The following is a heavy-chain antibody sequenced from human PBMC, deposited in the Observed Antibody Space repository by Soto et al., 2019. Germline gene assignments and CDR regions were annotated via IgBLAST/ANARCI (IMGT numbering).Heavy chain of an antibody. D-gene: IGHD3-22*01. CDR2: ISYDGSNK. Sequence: GGSLRRSCAASWFTFSSYAMHWVRQAPGKGLEWLAVISYDGSNKYYADSVKGRFTISRDNSKNTLYLQMNSLRAEDTAVYYCARDNDSSRYYFEYFHHWGQGTLVTLSS. CDR3: ARDNDSSRYYFEYFHH. V-gene: IGHV3-30-3*01. J-gene: IGHJ1*01. CDR1: WFTFSSYA.